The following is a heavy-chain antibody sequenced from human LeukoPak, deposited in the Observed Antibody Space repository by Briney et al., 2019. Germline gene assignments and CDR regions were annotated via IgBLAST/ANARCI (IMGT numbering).Heavy chain of an antibody. CDR2: ISSSSRTI. Sequence: GGSLRLSCAASGFTFSNYNMNWVRQAPGKGLEWVSYISSSSRTIYYADSVRGRFSISRDNAKNSLYLQMNSLTDEDTAVYYCARDLYYSSSPDYWGQGTLVTVSS. CDR3: ARDLYYSSSPDY. V-gene: IGHV3-48*02. J-gene: IGHJ4*02. CDR1: GFTFSNYN. D-gene: IGHD6-13*01.